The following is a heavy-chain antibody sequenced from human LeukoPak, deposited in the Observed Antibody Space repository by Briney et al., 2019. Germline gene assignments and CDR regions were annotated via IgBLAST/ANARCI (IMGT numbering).Heavy chain of an antibody. V-gene: IGHV3-33*01. CDR1: GFTFSSYG. Sequence: GGSLRLSCAASGFTFSSYGMHWVRQAPGKGLEWVAVIWYDGGNKYYADSVKGRFTISRDNSKNTLYLQMNSLRAEDTAVYYCARERSAMIVVFDYWGQGTLVTVSS. CDR2: IWYDGGNK. D-gene: IGHD3-22*01. J-gene: IGHJ4*02. CDR3: ARERSAMIVVFDY.